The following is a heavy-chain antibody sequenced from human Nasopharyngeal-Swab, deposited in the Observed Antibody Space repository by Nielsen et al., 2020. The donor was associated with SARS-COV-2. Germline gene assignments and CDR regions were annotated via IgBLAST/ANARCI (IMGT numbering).Heavy chain of an antibody. CDR3: ARVRVAGTLANFDY. D-gene: IGHD6-19*01. CDR2: IYYSGTT. CDR1: GDAISSGSYY. Sequence: SETLSLTCSVSGDAISSGSYYWGWVRQSPGKGLEWIGTIYYSGTTHYNPSLKSRVTVSVDTSKNQFSLNVKSVTAADTALYYCARVRVAGTLANFDYWGQGTLVTVSS. V-gene: IGHV4-39*07. J-gene: IGHJ4*02.